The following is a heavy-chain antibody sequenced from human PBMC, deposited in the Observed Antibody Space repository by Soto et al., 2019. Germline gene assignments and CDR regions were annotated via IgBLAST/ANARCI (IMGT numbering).Heavy chain of an antibody. V-gene: IGHV3-74*01. CDR2: INSDGSST. CDR3: ARTDGSGSYSSYYYGMDV. D-gene: IGHD3-10*01. J-gene: IGHJ6*02. CDR1: GFTFSSYW. Sequence: GGSLRLSCAASGFTFSSYWMHWVRQAPGKGLVWVSRINSDGSSTSYADSVKGRFTISRDNAKNTLYLQMNSLRAEDTAVYYCARTDGSGSYSSYYYGMDVWGQGTTVTVSS.